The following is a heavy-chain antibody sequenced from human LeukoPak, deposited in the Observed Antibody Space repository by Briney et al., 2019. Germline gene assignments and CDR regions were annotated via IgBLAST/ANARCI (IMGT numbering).Heavy chain of an antibody. CDR1: GFTFSGSA. Sequence: PGGSLRLSCAASGFTFSGSAMHWVRQASGKGLEWVGRIRSKANSYATAYAASVKGRFTISRDDSKNTAYLQMNSLKTEDTAVYYCTRLSPQAEVGATEPDHYWGQGTLVTVSS. D-gene: IGHD1-26*01. V-gene: IGHV3-73*01. CDR3: TRLSPQAEVGATEPDHY. J-gene: IGHJ4*02. CDR2: IRSKANSYAT.